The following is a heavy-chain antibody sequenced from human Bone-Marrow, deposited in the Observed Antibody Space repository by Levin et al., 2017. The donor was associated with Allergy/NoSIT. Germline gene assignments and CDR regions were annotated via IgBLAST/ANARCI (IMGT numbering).Heavy chain of an antibody. J-gene: IGHJ4*02. CDR2: ISGSGDNT. V-gene: IGHV3-23*01. CDR1: GFRFSDYV. Sequence: PGGSLRLSCAASGFRFSDYVMNWVRQAPGKGLEWVSVISGSGDNTYYADSVKGRFTISRDAAKNTLYLQMNSLSAEDTAIYYYVRTPGAIVVTPYFDYWGQGTLVTVSS. CDR3: VRTPGAIVVTPYFDY. D-gene: IGHD2-21*01.